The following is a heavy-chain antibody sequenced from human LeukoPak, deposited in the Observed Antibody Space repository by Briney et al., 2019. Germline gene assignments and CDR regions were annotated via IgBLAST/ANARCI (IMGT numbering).Heavy chain of an antibody. Sequence: GGSLRLSCAASESTFSTYSMSWVRQAPGKGLEWVSAISGSGDSTYYVDSVKGRFTISRDNSKNTLYLQMNSLRAEDTAVYYCANLGSGSQSSFDYWGQGTLVTVSS. CDR3: ANLGSGSQSSFDY. V-gene: IGHV3-23*01. D-gene: IGHD3-10*01. J-gene: IGHJ4*02. CDR2: ISGSGDST. CDR1: ESTFSTYS.